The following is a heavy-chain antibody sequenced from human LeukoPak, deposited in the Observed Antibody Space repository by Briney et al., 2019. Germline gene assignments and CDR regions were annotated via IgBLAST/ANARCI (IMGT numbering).Heavy chain of an antibody. CDR3: ARSSGYYGSGSYVDP. V-gene: IGHV4-30-4*01. CDR1: GGSISSGDNY. CDR2: IYYSGAT. J-gene: IGHJ5*02. Sequence: PSETLSLTCTVSGGSISSGDNYWTWIRQPPGKGLEWIGYIYYSGATYYNPSLKSRVTISVDTSKNQFSLKLSSVTAADTAVYYCARSSGYYGSGSYVDPWGQGTLVTVSS. D-gene: IGHD3-10*01.